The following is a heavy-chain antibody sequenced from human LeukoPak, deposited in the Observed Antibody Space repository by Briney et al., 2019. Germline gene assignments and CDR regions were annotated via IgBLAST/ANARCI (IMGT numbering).Heavy chain of an antibody. CDR3: ARDEGYISPTHFDY. J-gene: IGHJ4*02. V-gene: IGHV3-30*02. CDR2: IRYDGSNK. CDR1: GFTFSSYG. Sequence: QPGGSLRLSCAASGFTFSSYGMHWVRQAPGKGLEWVAFIRYDGSNKYYADSVKGRFTISRDNSKNSLYLQMNSLRAEDTAVYYCARDEGYISPTHFDYWGQGTLVTVSS. D-gene: IGHD6-13*01.